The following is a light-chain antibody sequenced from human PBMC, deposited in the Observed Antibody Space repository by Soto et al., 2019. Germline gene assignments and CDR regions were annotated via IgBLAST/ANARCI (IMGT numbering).Light chain of an antibody. Sequence: QSGLTQPPSASGTPGQRVTISCSGGDSNIGTHVVNWYQQVPGTAPKLLIYSDYQRPSGVPDRFSGSKSGTSGSLAISGLQSDDEADSYCAAWDESLNGPVFGGGTKLTVL. CDR1: DSNIGTHV. CDR2: SDY. V-gene: IGLV1-44*01. J-gene: IGLJ3*02. CDR3: AAWDESLNGPV.